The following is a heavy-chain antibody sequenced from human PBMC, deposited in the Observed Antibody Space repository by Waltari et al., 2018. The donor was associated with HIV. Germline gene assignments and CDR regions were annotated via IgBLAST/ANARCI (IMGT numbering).Heavy chain of an antibody. CDR1: GFTFSTYS. CDR3: ARDTSFWSSPDLDAFDI. Sequence: EVQLVESGGGLVKPGGSLRLSCAASGFTFSTYSMNWARQAPGKGLGWVSSISSSSSYIYYADSVKGRFTISRDNAKNSLYLQMNSLRAEDTAVYYCARDTSFWSSPDLDAFDIWGQGTMVTVSS. D-gene: IGHD3-3*01. CDR2: ISSSSSYI. V-gene: IGHV3-21*01. J-gene: IGHJ3*02.